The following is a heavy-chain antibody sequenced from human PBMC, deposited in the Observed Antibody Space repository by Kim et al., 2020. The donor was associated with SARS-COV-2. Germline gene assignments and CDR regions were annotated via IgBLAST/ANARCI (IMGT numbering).Heavy chain of an antibody. V-gene: IGHV1-69*13. D-gene: IGHD3-10*01. CDR3: ASETDKHSMDFDY. CDR2: IIPIFGTA. Sequence: SVKVSCKASGGTFSSYAISWVRQAPGQGLEWMGGIIPIFGTANYAQKFQGRVTITADESTSTAYMELSSLRSEDTAVYYCASETDKHSMDFDYWGQGTLVTVSS. J-gene: IGHJ4*02. CDR1: GGTFSSYA.